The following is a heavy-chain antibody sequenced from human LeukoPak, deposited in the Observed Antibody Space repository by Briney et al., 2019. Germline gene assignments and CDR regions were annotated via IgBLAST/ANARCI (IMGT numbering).Heavy chain of an antibody. J-gene: IGHJ4*02. Sequence: GGSLRLSCAASGFTFSSYGMRWVRQAPGKGLEWVAFIRYDGSNKYYADSVKGRFTISRDNSKNTLYLQMNSLRAEDTAVYYCAKDYGDYCDYWGQGTLVTVSS. CDR2: IRYDGSNK. CDR1: GFTFSSYG. V-gene: IGHV3-30*02. D-gene: IGHD4-17*01. CDR3: AKDYGDYCDY.